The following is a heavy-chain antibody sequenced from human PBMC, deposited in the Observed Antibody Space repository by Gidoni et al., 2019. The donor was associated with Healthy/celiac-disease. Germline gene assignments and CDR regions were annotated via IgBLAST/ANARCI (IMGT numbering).Heavy chain of an antibody. CDR1: CGSISSGGYY. J-gene: IGHJ6*02. CDR3: ARDGQYAVYGMDV. CDR2: IYYRGST. Sequence: QVQPQQSGPGLVKPSKPLSLTCTVSCGSISSGGYYWSWLRQHPGQGLEWIGYIYYRGSTYYNPSLKSRVTISVDTSKNQFTLKLSSGTAADTAVYYCARDGQYAVYGMDVWGQGTTVTVSS. V-gene: IGHV4-31*03.